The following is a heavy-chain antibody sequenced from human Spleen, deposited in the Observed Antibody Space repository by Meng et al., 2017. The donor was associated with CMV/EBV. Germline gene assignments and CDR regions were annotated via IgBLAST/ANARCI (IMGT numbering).Heavy chain of an antibody. CDR2: IYYSGST. J-gene: IGHJ1*01. CDR3: ARGHCSNNSCYEYFQH. D-gene: IGHD2-2*01. Sequence: GSLRLSCTVSGGSINSNYWSWIRQPPGKGLEWIGYIYYSGSTTYNPSLKSRVTISVDTSKNQFSLKLNSVTAADTAVYYCARGHCSNNSCYEYFQHWGQGTLVTVSS. V-gene: IGHV4-59*01. CDR1: GGSINSNY.